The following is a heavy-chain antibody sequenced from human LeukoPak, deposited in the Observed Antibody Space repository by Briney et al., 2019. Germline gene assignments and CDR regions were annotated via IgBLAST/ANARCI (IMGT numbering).Heavy chain of an antibody. V-gene: IGHV3-48*03. CDR3: AELGITMIGGV. Sequence: GGSLRLSCAASGFTFSSYEMNWARQAPGKGLEWVSYISSSGRTKYYADSVKGRFTISRDNAKNSLYLQMNSLRAEDTAVYYCAELGITMIGGVWGKGTTVTISS. CDR1: GFTFSSYE. CDR2: ISSSGRTK. D-gene: IGHD3-10*02. J-gene: IGHJ6*04.